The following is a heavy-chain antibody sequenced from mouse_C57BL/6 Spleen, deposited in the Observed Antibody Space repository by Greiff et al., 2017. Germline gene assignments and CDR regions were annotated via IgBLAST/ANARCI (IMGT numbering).Heavy chain of an antibody. Sequence: VKLMESGPGLVQPSQSLSITCTVSGFSLTSYGVHWVRQSPGKGLEWLGVIWSGGSTDYNAAFISRLSISKDNSKSQVFFKMNSLQADDTAIYYCARNPAYYSNLYAMDYWGQGTSVTVSS. CDR3: ARNPAYYSNLYAMDY. CDR2: IWSGGST. D-gene: IGHD2-5*01. CDR1: GFSLTSYG. V-gene: IGHV2-2*01. J-gene: IGHJ4*01.